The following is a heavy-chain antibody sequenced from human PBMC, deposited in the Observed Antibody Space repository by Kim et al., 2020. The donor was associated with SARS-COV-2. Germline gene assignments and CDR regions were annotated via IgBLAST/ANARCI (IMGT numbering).Heavy chain of an antibody. J-gene: IGHJ6*04. CDR1: GFTFSSYW. CDR2: IKQDGSEK. CDR3: ARAGPHFFITIFGAAFPPLDV. D-gene: IGHD3-3*01. Sequence: GGSLRLSCAASGFTFSSYWMSWVRQAPGKGLEWVANIKQDGSEKYYVDSVKGRFTISRDNAKNSLYLQMNSLRAEDTAVYYCARAGPHFFITIFGAAFPPLDVWGKGTTVTVSS. V-gene: IGHV3-7*01.